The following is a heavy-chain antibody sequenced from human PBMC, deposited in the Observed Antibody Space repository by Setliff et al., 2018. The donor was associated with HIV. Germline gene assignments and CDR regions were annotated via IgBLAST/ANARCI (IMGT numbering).Heavy chain of an antibody. V-gene: IGHV4-34*01. CDR2: INHSGST. J-gene: IGHJ3*02. CDR3: ARIGQVWLKDAFDI. Sequence: GGSFSDYYWSWIRQPPGKGLEWIGEINHSGSTNYNPYLKRRVTISVDTSKNQFSLRLTSVTAADTAVYYCARIGQVWLKDAFDIWGQGTMVTVSS. CDR1: GGSFSDYY. D-gene: IGHD3-22*01.